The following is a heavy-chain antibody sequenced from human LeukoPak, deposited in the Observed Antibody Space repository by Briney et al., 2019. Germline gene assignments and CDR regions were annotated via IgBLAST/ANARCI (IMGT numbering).Heavy chain of an antibody. J-gene: IGHJ4*02. CDR3: ARDKYCSSTSCHTPKYFDY. Sequence: GGSLRLSCAASGFTFSSYSMNWVRQAPGKGPEWVSSISSSSSYIYYADSVKGRFTISRDNAKNSLYLQMNSLRAEDTAVYYCARDKYCSSTSCHTPKYFDYWGQGTLVTVSS. V-gene: IGHV3-21*01. CDR1: GFTFSSYS. CDR2: ISSSSSYI. D-gene: IGHD2-2*01.